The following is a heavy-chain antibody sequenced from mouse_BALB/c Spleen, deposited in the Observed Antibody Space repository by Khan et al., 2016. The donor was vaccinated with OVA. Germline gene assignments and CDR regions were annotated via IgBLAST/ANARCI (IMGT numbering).Heavy chain of an antibody. D-gene: IGHD2-10*01. J-gene: IGHJ3*01. V-gene: IGHV5-9*02. CDR2: ISSTGTYT. CDR3: TRPSYYGNPWFTY. Sequence: DVMLVESGGGLVKPGGSLKLSCEVSGFAFNSYDMSWVRQTPETRLEWVATISSTGTYTYYPDSVKGRFTISRDTARNTLYLQMSSLRSEDTALYDCTRPSYYGNPWFTYWGQGTLVTVSA. CDR1: GFAFNSYD.